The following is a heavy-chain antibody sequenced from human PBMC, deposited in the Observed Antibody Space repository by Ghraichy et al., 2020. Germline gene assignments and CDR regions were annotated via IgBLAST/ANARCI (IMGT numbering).Heavy chain of an antibody. CDR3: ARQDSSSWYGAFDI. CDR1: GGSISSYY. CDR2: IYYSGST. J-gene: IGHJ3*02. V-gene: IGHV4-59*08. D-gene: IGHD6-13*01. Sequence: SQTLSLTCTVSGGSISSYYWSWIRQPPGKGLEWIGYIYYSGSTNYNPSLKSRVTISVDTSKNQFSLKLSSVTAADTAVYYCARQDSSSWYGAFDIWCQGTMVTVSS.